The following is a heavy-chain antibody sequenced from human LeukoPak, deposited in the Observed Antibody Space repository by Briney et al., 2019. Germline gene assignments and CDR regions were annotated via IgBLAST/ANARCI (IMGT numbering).Heavy chain of an antibody. J-gene: IGHJ4*02. CDR1: GGSFSGYY. Sequence: SETLSLTCAVYGGSFSGYYWSWIRQPPGNGLEWIGEINHSGSTNYNPSLKSRVTISVDTSKNQFSLKLSSVTAADTAVYYCARGPDYYGSGSYYKRKGYFDYWGQGTLVTVSS. D-gene: IGHD3-10*01. V-gene: IGHV4-34*01. CDR3: ARGPDYYGSGSYYKRKGYFDY. CDR2: INHSGST.